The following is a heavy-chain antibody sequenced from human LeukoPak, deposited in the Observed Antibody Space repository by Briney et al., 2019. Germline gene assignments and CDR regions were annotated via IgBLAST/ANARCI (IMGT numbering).Heavy chain of an antibody. Sequence: ASVKVSCKASGYTFTSYGISWVRQAPGQGLEWMGWISTYDGNTNYAQELQGRVTMTTDTSTSTAYMELRSLRSDDTAVYYCARNRAAPGVDYMDVWGKGTTVTVSS. J-gene: IGHJ6*03. CDR1: GYTFTSYG. D-gene: IGHD7-27*01. CDR2: ISTYDGNT. CDR3: ARNRAAPGVDYMDV. V-gene: IGHV1-18*01.